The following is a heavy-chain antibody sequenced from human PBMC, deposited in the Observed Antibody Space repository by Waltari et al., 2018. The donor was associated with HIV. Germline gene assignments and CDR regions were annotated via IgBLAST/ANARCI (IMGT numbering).Heavy chain of an antibody. CDR3: ARTPLYYCDY. CDR1: GGSISSSSYY. V-gene: IGHV4-39*07. CDR2: IYYSGST. D-gene: IGHD2-15*01. J-gene: IGHJ4*02. Sequence: QLQLQESGPGLVQPSETLSLTCTVSGGSISSSSYYWGWIRQPPGKGLEWIGSIYYSGSTYYNPSLKSRVTISVDTSKNQFSLKLSSVTAADTAVYYCARTPLYYCDYWGQGTLVTVSS.